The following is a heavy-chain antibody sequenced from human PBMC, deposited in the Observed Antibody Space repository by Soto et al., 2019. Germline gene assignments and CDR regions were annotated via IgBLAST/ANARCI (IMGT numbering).Heavy chain of an antibody. CDR3: ARGGGSFDY. D-gene: IGHD3-16*01. V-gene: IGHV1-69*02. J-gene: IGHJ4*02. Sequence: QVQLVQSGAEVKKPGSSVKVSCKASGGTFSSYTISWVRQAPGQGLEWMGRIIPILGIANYAQKFQGRVTITADKPTSTAYMELRSLRSEDPAVFSWARGGGSFDYWGQGTLVTVSS. CDR1: GGTFSSYT. CDR2: IIPILGIA.